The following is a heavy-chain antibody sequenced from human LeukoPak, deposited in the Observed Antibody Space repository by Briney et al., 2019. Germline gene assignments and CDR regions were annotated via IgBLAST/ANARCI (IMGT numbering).Heavy chain of an antibody. CDR3: ASSLVAGYYYYYYYYMDV. J-gene: IGHJ6*03. CDR1: GFTFGDYA. CDR2: ICWDGGSI. Sequence: PGGSLRLSCAASGFTFGDYAMHWVRQAPGKGLEWVSVICWDGGSICYADSVEGRFTISRDNAKNSLYLQMNSLGAEDTAVYYCASSLVAGYYYYYYYYMDVWGKGTTVTVSS. V-gene: IGHV3-9*01. D-gene: IGHD6-13*01.